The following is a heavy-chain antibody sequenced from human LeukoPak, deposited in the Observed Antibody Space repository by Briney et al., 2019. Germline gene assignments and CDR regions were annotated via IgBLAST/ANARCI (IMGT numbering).Heavy chain of an antibody. J-gene: IGHJ6*02. CDR3: ARPPPTVTTPYYYGMDV. CDR2: IIPILGIA. V-gene: IGHV1-69*04. CDR1: GGTFSSYA. D-gene: IGHD4-17*01. Sequence: SVKVSCKASGGTFSSYAISWVRQAPGQGLEWMGRIIPILGIANYAQKFQGRVTITADKSTSTAYMELSSLRSEDTAVYYCARPPPTVTTPYYYGMDVWGQGTTVTVSS.